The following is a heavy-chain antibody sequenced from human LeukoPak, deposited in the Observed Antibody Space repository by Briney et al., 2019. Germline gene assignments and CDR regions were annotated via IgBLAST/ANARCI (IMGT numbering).Heavy chain of an antibody. CDR2: IYYSGST. CDR3: ARQVRGMDV. CDR1: GGSISSYY. J-gene: IGHJ6*02. V-gene: IGHV4-59*08. Sequence: SETLSLTCTVSGGSISSYYWSWIRQPPGKGLEWIGYIYYSGSTNYNPSLKSRVTISVDTSKNLFSLKLSSVTAADTAVYYCARQVRGMDVWGQGTTVTVSS.